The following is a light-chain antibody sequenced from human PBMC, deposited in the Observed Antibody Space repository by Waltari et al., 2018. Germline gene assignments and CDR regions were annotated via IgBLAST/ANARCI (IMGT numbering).Light chain of an antibody. V-gene: IGKV3-20*01. CDR3: QQYGSSPLT. CDR1: QSVSSSY. J-gene: IGKJ4*01. CDR2: GTS. Sequence: ELVLMQSPGILSLSPGERATLSCRASQSVSSSYLAWYQQKPGQAPRLLIYGTSSRATGIPDRFSGSGSGTDFTLTISRLEPEDFAVYYCQQYGSSPLTFGGGTKVEIK.